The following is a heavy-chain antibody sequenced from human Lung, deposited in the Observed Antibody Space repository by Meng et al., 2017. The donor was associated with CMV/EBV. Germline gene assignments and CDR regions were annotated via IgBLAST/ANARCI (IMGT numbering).Heavy chain of an antibody. J-gene: IGHJ4*02. CDR3: ARSPTITIFGVIRTSYCDY. Sequence: SVKVSXNFSVNTLTELSSHWVRQAPGKGLEWMGGFDPEDGETIYTQKFQGRVTMTEDTSTDTAYLELSSLRSEDTAVYYCARSPTITIFGVIRTSYCDYWGQGTXVTVSS. D-gene: IGHD3-3*01. CDR1: VNTLTELS. V-gene: IGHV1-24*01. CDR2: FDPEDGET.